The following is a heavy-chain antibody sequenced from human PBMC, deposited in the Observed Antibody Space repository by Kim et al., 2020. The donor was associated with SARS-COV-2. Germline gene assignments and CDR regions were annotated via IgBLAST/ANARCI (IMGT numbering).Heavy chain of an antibody. J-gene: IGHJ4*01. V-gene: IGHV3-7*01. Sequence: GGSLRLSCAASGFTFSSYWMSWVRQAPGKGLEWVANIKQDGSEKYYVDSVKGRFTISRDNAKNSLYLQMNSLRAEDTAVYYCARAMYYYDSSGYYVGLYFFDYWGHGTLVTVSS. CDR3: ARAMYYYDSSGYYVGLYFFDY. CDR1: GFTFSSYW. CDR2: IKQDGSEK. D-gene: IGHD3-22*01.